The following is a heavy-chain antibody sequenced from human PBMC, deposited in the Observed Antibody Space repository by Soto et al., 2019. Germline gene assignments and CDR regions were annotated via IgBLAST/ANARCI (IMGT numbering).Heavy chain of an antibody. CDR1: GFTFSSYS. D-gene: IGHD2-2*01. J-gene: IGHJ6*02. V-gene: IGHV3-48*02. CDR3: ARGGGHCSSTSCYWTYYYYGMDV. Sequence: GGSLRLSCAASGFTFSSYSMNWVRQAPGKGLEWVSYISSSSSTIYYADSVKGRFTISRDNAKNSLYLQMNSLRDEDTAVYYCARGGGHCSSTSCYWTYYYYGMDVWGQGTTVTVSS. CDR2: ISSSSSTI.